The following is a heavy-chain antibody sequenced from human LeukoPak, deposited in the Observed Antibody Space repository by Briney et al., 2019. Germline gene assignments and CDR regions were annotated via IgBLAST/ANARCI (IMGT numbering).Heavy chain of an antibody. V-gene: IGHV3-9*01. CDR2: ISWNSGNL. Sequence: GRSLRLSCAASGFTFDDYAMHWVRHAPGKGLEWVSGISWNSGNLNYVDSVKGRFTISRDNAKNSLYLQMNSLRADDTALYYCAKGGTTVPTPYYFDSWGQGTLVTVSS. J-gene: IGHJ4*02. CDR1: GFTFDDYA. CDR3: AKGGTTVPTPYYFDS. D-gene: IGHD4-17*01.